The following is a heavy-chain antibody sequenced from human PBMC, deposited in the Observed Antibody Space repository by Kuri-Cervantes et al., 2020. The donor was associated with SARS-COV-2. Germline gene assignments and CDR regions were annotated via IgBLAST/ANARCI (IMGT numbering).Heavy chain of an antibody. Sequence: SETLSPTCAVYGGSFSGYYWSWIRQPPGKGLEWIGEINHSGSTNYNPSLKSRVTISVDTSKNQFSLKLSSVTAADTAVYYCARLDIRPASGAFDIWGQGKMVTVSS. CDR3: ARLDIRPASGAFDI. J-gene: IGHJ3*02. CDR1: GGSFSGYY. V-gene: IGHV4-34*01. D-gene: IGHD6-6*01. CDR2: INHSGST.